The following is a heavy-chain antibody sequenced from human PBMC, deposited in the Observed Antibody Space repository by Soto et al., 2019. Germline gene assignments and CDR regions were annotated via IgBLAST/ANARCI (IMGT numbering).Heavy chain of an antibody. V-gene: IGHV4-30-2*01. Sequence: QLQLRESGSGLLEPSQTLSLTCTVSGDPISGGAYSWAWIRQPRGKAPERIGYFCNSGKTYYKPPLKSRVTISVDRSKKQFYLNLNSVTAADTAVYYCARGDRYRGSFSDWLAPWGQRTLVNASS. CDR1: GDPISGGAYS. J-gene: IGHJ5*02. D-gene: IGHD1-26*01. CDR2: FCNSGKT. CDR3: ARGDRYRGSFSDWLAP.